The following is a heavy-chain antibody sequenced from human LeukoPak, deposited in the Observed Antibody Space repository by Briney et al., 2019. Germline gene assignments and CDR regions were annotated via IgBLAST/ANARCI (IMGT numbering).Heavy chain of an antibody. CDR1: GGSISGYY. CDR3: ARFLRGATNALEI. Sequence: PSETLSLTCTVSGGSISGYYWGWIRQPPGQGLEYTGFIFYSGTTNYNPSLKSRVTISVDTSKNRFSLKLSSVTAADTAVYYCARFLRGATNALEIWGQGTMVTVSS. J-gene: IGHJ3*02. CDR2: IFYSGTT. D-gene: IGHD1-26*01. V-gene: IGHV4-59*01.